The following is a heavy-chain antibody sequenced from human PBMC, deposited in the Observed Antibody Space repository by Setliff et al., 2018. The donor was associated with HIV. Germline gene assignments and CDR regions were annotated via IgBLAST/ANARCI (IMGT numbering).Heavy chain of an antibody. V-gene: IGHV4-59*08. D-gene: IGHD2-2*01. CDR3: ARVPVLPAPRFDY. CDR2: IYYNGSP. J-gene: IGHJ4*02. Sequence: SETLSLTCTVSGGSISSHYWSWIRQPPGKGLEWIGYIYYNGSPTYNPSLKSRVTMSVDTSKNQFSLTLSSVTAADTAVYYCARVPVLPAPRFDYWGQGTLVTVSS. CDR1: GGSISSHY.